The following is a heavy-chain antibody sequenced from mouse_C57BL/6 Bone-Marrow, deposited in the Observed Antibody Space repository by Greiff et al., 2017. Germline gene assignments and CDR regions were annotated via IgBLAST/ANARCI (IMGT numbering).Heavy chain of an antibody. CDR3: RSWFAY. V-gene: IGHV1-83*01. CDR2: YPGSGNNY. CDR1: YTFTDYYM. J-gene: IGHJ3*01. Sequence: VQLQESGPELVKPGASVKMSCKASGYTFTDYYMHWVKQKPGKGLEWIGERYPGSGNNYYNEKFKGKATLAADTSSSTAYMQLSSLTSEDSAVYFCARSWFAYWGQGTLVTVSA.